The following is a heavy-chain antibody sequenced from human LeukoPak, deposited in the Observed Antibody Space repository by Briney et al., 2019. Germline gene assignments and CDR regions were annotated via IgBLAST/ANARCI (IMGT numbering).Heavy chain of an antibody. CDR2: ISSSSSTI. CDR3: ARIRNDAFDI. D-gene: IGHD1-14*01. CDR1: GFTFSSYS. Sequence: PGGFLGLSCAASGFTFSSYSMNWVRQAPGKGLEWVSYISSSSSTIYYADSVMGRFTISRDNAKNSLYLQMNSLRAEDTAVYYCARIRNDAFDIWGQGTMVTVSS. J-gene: IGHJ3*02. V-gene: IGHV3-48*04.